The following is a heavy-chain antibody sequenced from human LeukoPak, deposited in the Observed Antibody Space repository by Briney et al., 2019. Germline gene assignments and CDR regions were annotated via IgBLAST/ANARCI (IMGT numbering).Heavy chain of an antibody. Sequence: SETLSLTCTVSGGSISSYYWSWIRQPPGKGLEWIGYIYYSGSTNYNPSLKSRVTISVDTSKNQFSLQLNSVTPEDTAVYYCARDPGLVPLNKFDYWGQGTLVTVSS. J-gene: IGHJ4*02. CDR1: GGSISSYY. V-gene: IGHV4-59*12. D-gene: IGHD6-6*01. CDR2: IYYSGST. CDR3: ARDPGLVPLNKFDY.